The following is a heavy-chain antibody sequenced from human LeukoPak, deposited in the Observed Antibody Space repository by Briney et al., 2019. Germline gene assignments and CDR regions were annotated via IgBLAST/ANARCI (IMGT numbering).Heavy chain of an antibody. CDR3: ARGLWFGELHNWYFDL. Sequence: SETLSLTCTVSGGSISSSSYYWGWIRQPPGKGLEWFGSIYYSGSTYYNPSLKSRVTISVDTSKNQFSLKLSSVTAADTAVYYCARGLWFGELHNWYFDLWGRGTLVTVSS. V-gene: IGHV4-39*01. J-gene: IGHJ2*01. D-gene: IGHD3-10*01. CDR1: GGSISSSSYY. CDR2: IYYSGST.